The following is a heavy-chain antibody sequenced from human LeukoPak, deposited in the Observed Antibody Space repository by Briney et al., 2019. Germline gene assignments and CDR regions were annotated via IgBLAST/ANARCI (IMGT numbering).Heavy chain of an antibody. CDR2: IYHSGST. Sequence: PSETLSLTCAVSGGSISSSNWWSWVRPPPGKGLEWIGEIYHSGSTNYNPSLKSRVTISVDKSKNQFSLKLSSVTAADTAVYYCARVGLVRGVDAFDIWGQGTMVTVSS. J-gene: IGHJ3*02. V-gene: IGHV4-4*02. D-gene: IGHD3-10*01. CDR1: GGSISSSNW. CDR3: ARVGLVRGVDAFDI.